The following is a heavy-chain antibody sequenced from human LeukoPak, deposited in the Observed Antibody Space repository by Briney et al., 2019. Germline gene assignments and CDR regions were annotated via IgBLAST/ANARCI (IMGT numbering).Heavy chain of an antibody. CDR2: INHSGST. CDR1: GGSFSGYY. CDR3: ARELVIVVVVAATQNVKFDP. J-gene: IGHJ5*02. V-gene: IGHV4-34*01. D-gene: IGHD2-15*01. Sequence: SETLSLTCAVYGGSFSGYYWSWIRQPPGKGLEWIGEINHSGSTNYNPSLKSRVTISVDTSKNQFSLKLSSVTAADTAVYYCARELVIVVVVAATQNVKFDPWGQGTLVTVSS.